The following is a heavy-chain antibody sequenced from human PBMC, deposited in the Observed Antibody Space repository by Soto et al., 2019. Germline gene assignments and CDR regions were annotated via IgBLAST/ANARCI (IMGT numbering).Heavy chain of an antibody. CDR3: AKDLGVATTLRYFDY. D-gene: IGHD1-26*01. V-gene: IGHV3-23*01. J-gene: IGHJ4*02. Sequence: EVQLLESGGGLVQPGGSLRLSCAASGFTFTSYAMSWVRQAPGKGLEWVSAISGSGGSTYYADSVKGRFTISRDNSKNTLYLQMNSLRAEDTAVYYCAKDLGVATTLRYFDYWGQGTLVTVSS. CDR2: ISGSGGST. CDR1: GFTFTSYA.